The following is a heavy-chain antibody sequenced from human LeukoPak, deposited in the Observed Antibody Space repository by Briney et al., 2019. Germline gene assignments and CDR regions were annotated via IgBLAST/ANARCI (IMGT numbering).Heavy chain of an antibody. D-gene: IGHD3-22*01. CDR3: ASGYYYDSSGLPPFFY. Sequence: ASVKVSCKASGYTFTSYGISWVRQPPGQGLEWMGWISAYNGNTNYAQKLQGGVTMTTDTSTSTAYMELRSLRSDDTAVYYCASGYYYDSSGLPPFFYWGQGTLVTVSS. J-gene: IGHJ4*02. CDR2: ISAYNGNT. CDR1: GYTFTSYG. V-gene: IGHV1-18*01.